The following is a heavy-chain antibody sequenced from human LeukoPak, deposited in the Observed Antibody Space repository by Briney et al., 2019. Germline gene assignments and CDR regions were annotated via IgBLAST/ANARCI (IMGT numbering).Heavy chain of an antibody. D-gene: IGHD6-13*01. CDR1: GYSISSGYY. Sequence: SETLSLTCSVSGYSISSGYYWAWIRQSPGKGLEWIGSIYYSGNTFHNPSLKSRVTISVDTSKNQFSLKLTSVTAADTAVYYCARMGPAAAGIVDWGQGTLVTVSS. CDR2: IYYSGNT. CDR3: ARMGPAAAGIVD. J-gene: IGHJ4*02. V-gene: IGHV4-38-2*02.